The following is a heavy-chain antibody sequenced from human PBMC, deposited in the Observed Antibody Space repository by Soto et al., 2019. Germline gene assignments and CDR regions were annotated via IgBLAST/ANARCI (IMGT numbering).Heavy chain of an antibody. CDR1: GFTFSSYS. CDR3: AREYCSGGSCHYLSYFDY. V-gene: IGHV3-48*02. Sequence: GGSLRLSCAASGFTFSSYSMNWVRQAPGKGLEWVSYISSSSSTIYYADSVKGRFTISRDNAKNSLYLQMNSLRDEDTAVYYCAREYCSGGSCHYLSYFDYWGQGTLVTVSS. CDR2: ISSSSSTI. J-gene: IGHJ4*02. D-gene: IGHD2-15*01.